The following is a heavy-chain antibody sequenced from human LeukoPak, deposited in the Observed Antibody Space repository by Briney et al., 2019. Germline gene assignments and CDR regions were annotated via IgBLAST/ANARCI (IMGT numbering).Heavy chain of an antibody. Sequence: GGSLRLSCAASGFTFSSYSMNWVRQAPGKGLEWVSAISGSGGSTYYADSVKGRFTISRDNSKNTLYLQMNSLRAEDTAVYYCAKELEGGYSYGAVDYWGQGTLVTVSS. CDR3: AKELEGGYSYGAVDY. J-gene: IGHJ4*02. CDR1: GFTFSSYS. CDR2: ISGSGGST. V-gene: IGHV3-23*01. D-gene: IGHD5-18*01.